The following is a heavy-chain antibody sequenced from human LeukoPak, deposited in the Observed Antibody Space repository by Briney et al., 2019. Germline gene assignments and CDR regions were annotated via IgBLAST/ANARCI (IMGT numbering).Heavy chain of an antibody. CDR3: AKVPPSITAAGNWLGP. CDR1: GYTFTGYY. CDR2: INPNTGGT. V-gene: IGHV1-2*06. D-gene: IGHD6-13*01. Sequence: ASVKVSCKASGYTFTGYYIHWVRQAPGQGLEWMGRINPNTGGTDYAQKFQGRVTMTRDTSITTAYMELSRLTSDDMAIYYCAKVPPSITAAGNWLGPWGQGALVTVSS. J-gene: IGHJ5*02.